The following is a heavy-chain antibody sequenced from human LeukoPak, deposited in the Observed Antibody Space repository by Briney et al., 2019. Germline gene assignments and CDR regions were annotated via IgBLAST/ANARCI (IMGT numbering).Heavy chain of an antibody. CDR1: GGSISSSY. V-gene: IGHV4-59*06. J-gene: IGHJ4*02. CDR3: ARGDRYDYVWGSLFGY. D-gene: IGHD3-16*01. Sequence: SETLSLTCPVSGGSISSSYWSWIRQHPGKGLEWIGYIYYSGSTYYNPSLKSRVTISVDTSKNQFSLKLSSVTAADTAVYYCARGDRYDYVWGSLFGYWGQGTLVTVSS. CDR2: IYYSGST.